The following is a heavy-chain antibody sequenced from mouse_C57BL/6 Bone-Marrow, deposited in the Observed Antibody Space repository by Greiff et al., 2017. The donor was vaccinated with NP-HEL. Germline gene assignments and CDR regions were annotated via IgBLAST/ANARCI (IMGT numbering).Heavy chain of an antibody. J-gene: IGHJ2*01. V-gene: IGHV1-64*01. D-gene: IGHD2-5*01. CDR3: ARWTIVTFDY. CDR1: GYTFTSYW. Sequence: VQLQQPGAELVKPGASVKLSCKASGYTFTSYWMHWVKQRPGQGLEWIGMIHPNSGSTNYNEKFKSKATLTVDKTSSTAYMQLSSLTSEDSAVYYCARWTIVTFDYWGQGTTLTVSS. CDR2: IHPNSGST.